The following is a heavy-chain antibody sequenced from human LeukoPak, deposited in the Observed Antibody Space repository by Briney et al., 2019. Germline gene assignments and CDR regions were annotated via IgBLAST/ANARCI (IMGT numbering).Heavy chain of an antibody. Sequence: ASVKVSCKASGYTFSSYGISWVRQAPGQGLEWMAWISAYNGKTNFARKFRGRVTMTTDTSTSTAYMELRSLRSDDTAIYYCARDRDPYYDGSGYGYCWGQGTLVTVSS. J-gene: IGHJ4*02. CDR3: ARDRDPYYDGSGYGYC. V-gene: IGHV1-18*01. D-gene: IGHD3-22*01. CDR1: GYTFSSYG. CDR2: ISAYNGKT.